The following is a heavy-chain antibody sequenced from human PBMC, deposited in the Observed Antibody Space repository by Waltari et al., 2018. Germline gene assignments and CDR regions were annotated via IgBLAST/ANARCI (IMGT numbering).Heavy chain of an antibody. CDR1: GGTFSSYA. D-gene: IGHD3-3*01. V-gene: IGHV1-69*05. CDR3: ARACETVERYYDFWSGILGFDP. Sequence: QVQLVQSGAEVKKPGSSVKVSCKASGGTFSSYAISWVRQAPGQGLEWMGGIIPIFGTANYAQKFQGRVTITTDESTSTAYMELSSLRSEDTAVYYCARACETVERYYDFWSGILGFDPWGQGTLVTVSS. J-gene: IGHJ5*02. CDR2: IIPIFGTA.